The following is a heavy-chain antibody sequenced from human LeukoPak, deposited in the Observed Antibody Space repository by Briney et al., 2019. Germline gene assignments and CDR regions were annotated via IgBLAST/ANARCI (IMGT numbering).Heavy chain of an antibody. J-gene: IGHJ4*02. D-gene: IGHD4-11*01. CDR3: ARGGGWRLPTVTSFDY. V-gene: IGHV4-30-2*01. Sequence: PSETLSLTCAVSGGSISSGGYSWSWIRQPPGKGLEWIGYIYHSGSTYYNPSLKSRVTISVDRSKNQFSLKLSSVTAADTAVYYCARGGGWRLPTVTSFDYWGQGTLVTVSS. CDR1: GGSISSGGYS. CDR2: IYHSGST.